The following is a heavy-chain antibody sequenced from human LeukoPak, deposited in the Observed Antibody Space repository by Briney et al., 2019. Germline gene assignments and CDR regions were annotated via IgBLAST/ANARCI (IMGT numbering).Heavy chain of an antibody. CDR1: GFTFSSYA. V-gene: IGHV3-23*01. J-gene: IGHJ4*02. CDR2: ISGSGGST. Sequence: GGSLRLSCAASGFTFSSYAMTWVRQAPGKGLEWASTISGSGGSTYYADSVKGRFSMSRDNSKKTLYLQMNSLRAEDTAVYYCAKNYDYVWGSYRLGYYFDYWGQGTLVTVSS. D-gene: IGHD3-16*02. CDR3: AKNYDYVWGSYRLGYYFDY.